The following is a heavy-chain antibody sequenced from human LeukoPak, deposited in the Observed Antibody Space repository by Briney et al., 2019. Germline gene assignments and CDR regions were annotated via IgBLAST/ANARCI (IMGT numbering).Heavy chain of an antibody. CDR1: GFTVDSNY. CDR3: AREAGGPYYYGSSGYYYPNYFDY. V-gene: IGHV3-53*01. D-gene: IGHD3-22*01. CDR2: IYTGGNT. J-gene: IGHJ4*02. Sequence: PGGSLRLSCAASGFTVDSNYLSWVRQAPGKGLEWVSTIYTGGNTYYAASVKGRFTISRDFSKNTVFLHMNSLRAEDTAVYYCAREAGGPYYYGSSGYYYPNYFDYWGQGTLVTVSS.